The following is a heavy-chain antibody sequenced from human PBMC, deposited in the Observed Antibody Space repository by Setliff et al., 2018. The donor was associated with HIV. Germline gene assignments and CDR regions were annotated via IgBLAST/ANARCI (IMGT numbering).Heavy chain of an antibody. J-gene: IGHJ5*02. D-gene: IGHD1-26*01. CDR1: GFSFSDFW. CDR2: VYSAGTTT. V-gene: IGHV3-74*01. Sequence: LRLSCAASGFSFSDFWMHWVRQVPGQGLAWVSRVYSAGTTTTYADSVKGRFTISRDNASTSLFLEMRSLRDEDTAVYLCANLWEVGAWGQGTLVTVSS. CDR3: ANLWEVGA.